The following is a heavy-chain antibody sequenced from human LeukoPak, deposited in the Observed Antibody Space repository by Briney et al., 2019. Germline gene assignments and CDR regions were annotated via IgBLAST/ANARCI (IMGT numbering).Heavy chain of an antibody. CDR2: IWYDGSNK. D-gene: IGHD2/OR15-2a*01. J-gene: IGHJ4*02. CDR3: AREGPRGNSQFDY. V-gene: IGHV3-33*08. CDR1: GFTFSSYA. Sequence: GGSLRLSCAASGFTFSSYAMSWVRQAPGKGLEWVALIWYDGSNKYYADSVKGRFTISRDNSKNTLYLQMNSLRAEDTAVYYCAREGPRGNSQFDYWGQGTLVTVSS.